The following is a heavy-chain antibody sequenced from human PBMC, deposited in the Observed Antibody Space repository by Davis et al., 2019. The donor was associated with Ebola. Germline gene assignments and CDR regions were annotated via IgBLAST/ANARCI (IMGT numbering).Heavy chain of an antibody. Sequence: GESLKISCAASGFTFSSYSMNWVRQAPGKGLEWVSYISSSSSTIYYADSVKGRFTVSRDNSKNTMYLQMNSLRAEDTAVYYCAKGVVCISSNCYYDFWGQGTLVTVSS. J-gene: IGHJ4*02. CDR2: ISSSSSTI. CDR1: GFTFSSYS. V-gene: IGHV3-48*01. CDR3: AKGVVCISSNCYYDF. D-gene: IGHD2-2*01.